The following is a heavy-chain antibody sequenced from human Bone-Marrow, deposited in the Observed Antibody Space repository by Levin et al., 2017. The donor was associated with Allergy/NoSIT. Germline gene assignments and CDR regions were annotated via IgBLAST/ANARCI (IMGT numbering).Heavy chain of an antibody. CDR3: AGNSGSSFDV. CDR1: GDSIVISKW. J-gene: IGHJ4*02. D-gene: IGHD1-26*01. Sequence: SETLSLTCNVSGDSIVISKWWTWVRQSPGKGLEWFGEIIHSGSTNYDPSLKSRVTLSLDKSKNQFSLQLNSVTAADTAVYYCAGNSGSSFDVWGQGILVTVSS. V-gene: IGHV4-4*02. CDR2: IIHSGST.